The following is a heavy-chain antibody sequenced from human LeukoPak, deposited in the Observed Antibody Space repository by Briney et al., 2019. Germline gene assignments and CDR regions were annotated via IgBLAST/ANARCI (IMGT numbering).Heavy chain of an antibody. CDR1: GGSPTGSRSY. CDR2: IYYSGST. CDR3: AASIGDGMYYDSSGCVNASDY. V-gene: IGHV4-39*01. J-gene: IGHJ4*02. Sequence: SETLSLTCTVRGGSPTGSRSYWGSIRQPPGKGLEWIGSIYYSGSTYYNPSLKSRVTISVDTSKNQFSLKLSSVTAADTAVYYCAASIGDGMYYDSSGCVNASDYWGQGTLVTVSS. D-gene: IGHD3-22*01.